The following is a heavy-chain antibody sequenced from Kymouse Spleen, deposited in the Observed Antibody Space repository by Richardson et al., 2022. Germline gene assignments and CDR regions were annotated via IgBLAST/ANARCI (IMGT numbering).Heavy chain of an antibody. J-gene: IGHJ4*02. CDR2: ISSSSSTI. V-gene: IGHV3-48*02. Sequence: EVQLVESGGGLVQPGGSLRLSCAASGFTFSSYSMNWVRQAPGKGLEWVSYISSSSSTIYYADSVKGRFTISRDNAKNSLYLQMNSLRDEDTAVYYCASLIPLITMVRGAPFDYWGQGTLVTVSS. CDR1: GFTFSSYS. CDR3: ASLIPLITMVRGAPFDY. D-gene: IGHD3-10*01.